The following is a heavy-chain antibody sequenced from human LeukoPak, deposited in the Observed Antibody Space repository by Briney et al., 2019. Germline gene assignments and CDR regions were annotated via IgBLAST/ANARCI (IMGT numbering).Heavy chain of an antibody. J-gene: IGHJ4*02. CDR2: ISGGGTST. D-gene: IGHD3-10*01. CDR3: AKDQEGRYHYGSGRYYSHHDY. V-gene: IGHV3-23*01. Sequence: GGSLRLSCAASGFTFSSYAMHWVRQAPGKGLEWVSAISGGGTSTFYADPVKGRFTISRDNSKNTLYLQMNSLRAEDTALYYCAKDQEGRYHYGSGRYYSHHDYWGQGTLVTVSS. CDR1: GFTFSSYA.